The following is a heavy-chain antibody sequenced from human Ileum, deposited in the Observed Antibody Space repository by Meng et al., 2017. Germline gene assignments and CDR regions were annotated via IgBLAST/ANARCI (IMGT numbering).Heavy chain of an antibody. CDR2: IYESGTT. Sequence: QVQLQESGPGLVKPSETLSLSCAVSGDSIRNGNWWSWVRQPPGKGLEWIGEIYESGTTNYNPSLKSRVTISVDKSKSQFSLMLTSVTAADTAVYYCARHGGYYQGFWGQGTLVTVSS. D-gene: IGHD4-23*01. CDR3: ARHGGYYQGF. V-gene: IGHV4-4*02. J-gene: IGHJ4*02. CDR1: GDSIRNGNW.